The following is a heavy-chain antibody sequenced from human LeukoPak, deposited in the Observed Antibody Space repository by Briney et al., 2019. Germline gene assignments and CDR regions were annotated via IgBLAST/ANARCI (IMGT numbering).Heavy chain of an antibody. V-gene: IGHV3-21*01. CDR1: GFTFSSYS. Sequence: GGSLRLSCAASGFTFSSYSMNWVRQAPGKGLEWVSSISSSSSYIYYADSVKGRFTISRDNAKNSLYLQMNSLRAEDTAVYYCARDGITIFGVVDYFDYWGQGTLVTVSS. CDR2: ISSSSSYI. J-gene: IGHJ4*02. D-gene: IGHD3-3*01. CDR3: ARDGITIFGVVDYFDY.